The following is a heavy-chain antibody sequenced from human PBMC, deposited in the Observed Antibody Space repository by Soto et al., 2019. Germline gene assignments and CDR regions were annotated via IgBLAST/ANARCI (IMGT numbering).Heavy chain of an antibody. D-gene: IGHD2-2*01. CDR2: IWYDGSNK. V-gene: IGHV3-33*01. CDR1: GFTFSSYG. J-gene: IGHJ6*02. Sequence: QVQLVESGGGVVQPGRSLRLSCAASGFTFSSYGMHWVRQAPGKGLEWVAVIWYDGSNKYYADSVKGRFTISRDNSKNKLYLKRNSLRAEDTAVYYCARDRANCISTSCYGPNYYYYGMDVWGQGTTVTVSS. CDR3: ARDRANCISTSCYGPNYYYYGMDV.